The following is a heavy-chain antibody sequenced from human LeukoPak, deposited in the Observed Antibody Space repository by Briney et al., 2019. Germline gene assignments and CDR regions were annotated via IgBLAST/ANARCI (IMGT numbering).Heavy chain of an antibody. Sequence: ASVKVSCKASGYTFTSYDISWVRQATGQGLEWMGWMNPNSGNTGYAQKFQGRVTMTRNTSISTAYMELSSLRSEDTAVYYCARRYCSSTSCRYNWFDPWGQGTLVTVSS. CDR2: MNPNSGNT. J-gene: IGHJ5*02. CDR1: GYTFTSYD. CDR3: ARRYCSSTSCRYNWFDP. V-gene: IGHV1-8*01. D-gene: IGHD2-2*01.